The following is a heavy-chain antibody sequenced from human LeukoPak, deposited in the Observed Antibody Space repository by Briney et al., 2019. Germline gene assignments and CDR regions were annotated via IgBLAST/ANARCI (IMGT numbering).Heavy chain of an antibody. CDR1: GYTFTSYD. CDR3: ARGRGRWKLDSGRALTPNWFDP. J-gene: IGHJ5*02. V-gene: IGHV1-8*01. CDR2: MNPNSGNT. Sequence: ASVKFSCKASGYTFTSYDINWVRQATGQGLEWMGWMNPNSGNTGYAQKFQGRVTMTRNASISTAYMELSSLRSEDTAVYYCARGRGRWKLDSGRALTPNWFDPWGQGTLVTVSS. D-gene: IGHD5-12*01.